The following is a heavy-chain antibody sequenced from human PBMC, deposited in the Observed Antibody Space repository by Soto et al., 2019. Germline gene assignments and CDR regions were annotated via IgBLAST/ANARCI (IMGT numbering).Heavy chain of an antibody. CDR3: ARDCSGGSCYEWYFDY. Sequence: PSETLSLTCTVSGGSISSGGYYWSWIRQHPGKGLEWIGYIYYSGSTYYNPSLKSRVTISVDTSKNQFSLKLSSVTAADTAVYYCARDCSGGSCYEWYFDYWGQGTLVTVSS. D-gene: IGHD2-15*01. CDR2: IYYSGST. J-gene: IGHJ4*02. CDR1: GGSISSGGYY. V-gene: IGHV4-31*03.